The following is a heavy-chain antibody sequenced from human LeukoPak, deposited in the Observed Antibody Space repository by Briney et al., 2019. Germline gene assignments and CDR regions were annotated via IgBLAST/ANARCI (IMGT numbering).Heavy chain of an antibody. Sequence: PGGSLRLSCAASGFTFNTYAMNWVRQAPGKGLEWVSSISRSSSYIYYADSVKGRFTISRDNAKNSLHLQMNSLRAEDTAVYYCARVETGTTLIGAADYWGQGTLVTVSS. V-gene: IGHV3-21*01. CDR3: ARVETGTTLIGAADY. D-gene: IGHD1-7*01. CDR2: ISRSSSYI. J-gene: IGHJ4*02. CDR1: GFTFNTYA.